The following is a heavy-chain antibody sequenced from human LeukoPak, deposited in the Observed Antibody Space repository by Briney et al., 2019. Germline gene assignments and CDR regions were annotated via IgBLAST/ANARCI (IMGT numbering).Heavy chain of an antibody. CDR2: IYYSGST. CDR1: GGSISSYY. V-gene: IGHV4-59*12. J-gene: IGHJ4*02. D-gene: IGHD6-13*01. CDR3: ARERVAAAALDY. Sequence: PSETLSLTCTVSGGSISSYYWSWIRQPPGKGLKWIGYIYYSGSTNYNPSLKSRVTISVDTSKNQFSLKLSSVTAADTAVYYCARERVAAAALDYWGQGTLVTVSS.